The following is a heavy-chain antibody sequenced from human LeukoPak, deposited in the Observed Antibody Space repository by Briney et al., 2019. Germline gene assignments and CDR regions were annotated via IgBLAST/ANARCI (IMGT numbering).Heavy chain of an antibody. Sequence: GGSLRLSCAASGFTFSSYWMSWVRQAPGKGLEWVANIKQDGSEKYYVDSVKGRSTISRDNAKNSLYLQMNSLRAEDTAVCYCARVLGYYDSSGYYYHYYFDYWGQGTLVTVSS. V-gene: IGHV3-7*04. CDR3: ARVLGYYDSSGYYYHYYFDY. D-gene: IGHD3-22*01. J-gene: IGHJ4*02. CDR1: GFTFSSYW. CDR2: IKQDGSEK.